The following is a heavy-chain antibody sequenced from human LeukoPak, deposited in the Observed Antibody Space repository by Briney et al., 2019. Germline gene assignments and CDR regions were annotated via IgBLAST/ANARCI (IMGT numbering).Heavy chain of an antibody. J-gene: IGHJ4*02. CDR2: ISYDGSNK. CDR3: ARDGVAAAGYFDY. V-gene: IGHV3-30*01. Sequence: GGSLRLSCAASGFTFSSYAMHWVRQVPGKGLEWVAVISYDGSNKYYADSVKGRFTISRDNSKNTLYLQMNSLRAEDTAVYYCARDGVAAAGYFDYWGQGTLVTVSS. CDR1: GFTFSSYA. D-gene: IGHD6-13*01.